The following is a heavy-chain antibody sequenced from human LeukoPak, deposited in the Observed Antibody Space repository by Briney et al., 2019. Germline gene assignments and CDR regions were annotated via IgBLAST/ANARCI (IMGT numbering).Heavy chain of an antibody. CDR2: ICYSGNT. CDR3: ARGTVVTGYFDY. Sequence: SETLSLTCTVSGGSISSHDCYWGWIRQPPGKGLEWIGSICYSGNTHYNPSLKSRVTISVDTSKNQFSLKLRSVTAADTAVYYCARGTVVTGYFDYWGQGTLVTVSS. D-gene: IGHD4-23*01. CDR1: GGSISSHDCY. J-gene: IGHJ4*02. V-gene: IGHV4-39*07.